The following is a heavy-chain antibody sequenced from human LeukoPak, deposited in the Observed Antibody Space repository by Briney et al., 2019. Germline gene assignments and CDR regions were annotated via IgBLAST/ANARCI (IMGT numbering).Heavy chain of an antibody. D-gene: IGHD3-3*01. CDR1: GFTFDDYA. CDR3: AKVRDFWSGYHDY. V-gene: IGHV3-43*02. Sequence: GGSLRLSCAASGFTFDDYAMHWVRQAPGKGLEWVSLISGDGGSTYYADSVKGRFTISRDHRKKSLYLQMNSLRTEDTALYYCAKVRDFWSGYHDYWGQGTLVTVSS. J-gene: IGHJ4*02. CDR2: ISGDGGST.